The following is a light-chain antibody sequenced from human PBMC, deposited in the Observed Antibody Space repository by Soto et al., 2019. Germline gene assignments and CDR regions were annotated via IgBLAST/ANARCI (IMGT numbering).Light chain of an antibody. Sequence: DIVMTQSPDSLAVSLGERATINCKSSQSVLYSSNNKNYLAWYQQKPGQPPKLLIYWASTRESGVPDRFSGSGSVTDFTLTISSLQAEDVAVYDCQQYYSTLWTFGQGTKVDIK. CDR3: QQYYSTLWT. V-gene: IGKV4-1*01. J-gene: IGKJ1*01. CDR2: WAS. CDR1: QSVLYSSNNKNY.